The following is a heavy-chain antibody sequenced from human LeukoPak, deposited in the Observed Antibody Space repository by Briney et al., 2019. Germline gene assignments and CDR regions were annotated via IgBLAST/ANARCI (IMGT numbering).Heavy chain of an antibody. CDR3: TTDPWGGDSSGYSL. D-gene: IGHD3-22*01. Sequence: GGSLRLSCAASGFTFSNAWMSWVRQAPGKGLEWVGRIKSKTDGGTTDYAAPVKGRFTISRDDSKNTLYLQMNSLKTEDTAVYYCTTDPWGGDSSGYSLWGQGTLVTVSS. CDR1: GFTFSNAW. J-gene: IGHJ4*02. CDR2: IKSKTDGGTT. V-gene: IGHV3-15*01.